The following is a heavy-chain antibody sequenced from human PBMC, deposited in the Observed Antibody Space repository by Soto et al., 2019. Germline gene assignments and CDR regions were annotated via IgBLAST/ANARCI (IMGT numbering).Heavy chain of an antibody. J-gene: IGHJ4*02. CDR3: AKDLRPDGVWDFDY. CDR2: INSGGRT. D-gene: IGHD4-17*01. V-gene: IGHV3-23*01. Sequence: EVQLLESGGGLVQPGGSLRLSCAASGFTFSSYTMNWVCQAPGKGLEWVSGINSGGRTYYADSVKGRFTISRDDSKNTLYLQIISLRAEDTAVYYCAKDLRPDGVWDFDYWGQGTLVTVSS. CDR1: GFTFSSYT.